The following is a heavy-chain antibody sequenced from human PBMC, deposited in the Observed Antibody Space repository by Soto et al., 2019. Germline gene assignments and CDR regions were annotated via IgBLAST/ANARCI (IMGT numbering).Heavy chain of an antibody. V-gene: IGHV1-3*04. Sequence: ASVKVSCKASGYTFTGYYMRWVRQAPGQGLEWMGWINTGTGDTKYSQKFQGRVTVTRDTSATTVYMELRSLRSEDTAVYYCARGPDYYGSGSAYFDYWGQGTLVTVSS. CDR3: ARGPDYYGSGSAYFDY. CDR2: INTGTGDT. D-gene: IGHD3-10*01. CDR1: GYTFTGYY. J-gene: IGHJ4*02.